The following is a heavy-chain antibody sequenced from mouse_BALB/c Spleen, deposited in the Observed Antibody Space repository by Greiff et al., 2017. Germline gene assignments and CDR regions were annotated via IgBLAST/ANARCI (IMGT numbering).Heavy chain of an antibody. D-gene: IGHD4-1*01. CDR1: GYTFSSYW. CDR3: ARSGLGRYFDY. J-gene: IGHJ2*01. Sequence: VKVMESGAELMKPGASVKISCKATGYTFSSYWIEWVKQRPGHGLEWIGEILPGSGSTNYNEKFKGKATFTADTSSNTAYMQLSSLTSEDSAVYYCARSGLGRYFDYWGQGTTLTVSS. V-gene: IGHV1-9*01. CDR2: ILPGSGST.